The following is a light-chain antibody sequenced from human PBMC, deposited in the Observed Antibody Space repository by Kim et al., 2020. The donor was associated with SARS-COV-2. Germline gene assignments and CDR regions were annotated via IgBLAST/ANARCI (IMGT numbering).Light chain of an antibody. CDR2: AAS. Sequence: DIQMTQSPSSLSASVGDRVTITCQASQSISTYLNWYQQKPGKAPNLLIYAASSLQSGVPSRFSGSGSGTDFTLTISSLQPEDFATYYCQQSYRILITFGQGTRLEIK. CDR3: QQSYRILIT. V-gene: IGKV1-39*01. J-gene: IGKJ5*01. CDR1: QSISTY.